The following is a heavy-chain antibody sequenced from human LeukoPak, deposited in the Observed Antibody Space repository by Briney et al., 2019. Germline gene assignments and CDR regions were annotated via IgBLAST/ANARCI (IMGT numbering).Heavy chain of an antibody. CDR3: ARPHPRLLRPFNWFDP. V-gene: IGHV4-39*01. Sequence: SETLSLTCTVSGGSISSSSYYWGWIRQPPGKGLEWIGSIYYSGSTYYNPSLKSRVAISVDTSKNQFSLELSSVTAADTAVYYCARPHPRLLRPFNWFDPWGQGTLVTVSS. CDR1: GGSISSSSYY. CDR2: IYYSGST. J-gene: IGHJ5*02.